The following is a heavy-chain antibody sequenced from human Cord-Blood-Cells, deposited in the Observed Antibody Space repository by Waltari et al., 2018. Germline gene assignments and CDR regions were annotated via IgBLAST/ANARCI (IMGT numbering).Heavy chain of an antibody. J-gene: IGHJ3*02. Sequence: QLMLQESGPGLVKPSETLSLTCTVPGGSFSSSRYYWGGIRQPPGKGLEWIGSIYYSGSTYYNPSLKSRVTISVDTSKNQFSLKLSSVTAADTAVYYCASWWSYYAFDIWGQGTMVTVSS. V-gene: IGHV4-39*01. CDR3: ASWWSYYAFDI. CDR1: GGSFSSSRYY. D-gene: IGHD1-26*01. CDR2: IYYSGST.